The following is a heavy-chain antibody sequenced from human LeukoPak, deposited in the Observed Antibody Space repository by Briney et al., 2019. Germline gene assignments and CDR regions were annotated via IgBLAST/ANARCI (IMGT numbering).Heavy chain of an antibody. V-gene: IGHV3-23*01. J-gene: IGHJ6*03. CDR3: AKGEYSSSSHYYYYMDV. CDR1: AFTSSSYA. CDR2: ISGSGGST. D-gene: IGHD6-6*01. Sequence: PGRSLILSCAASAFTSSSYAMSWVRQVPGDGREWVSAISGSGGSTYYADSVKGRFTISRDNCKNTLYLQMNSLRAEDTAVYYCAKGEYSSSSHYYYYMDVWGKGTTVTVSS.